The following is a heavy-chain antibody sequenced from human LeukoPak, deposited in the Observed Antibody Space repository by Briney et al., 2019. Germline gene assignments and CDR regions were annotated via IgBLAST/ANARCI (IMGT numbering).Heavy chain of an antibody. CDR1: GGSFSGYY. J-gene: IGHJ4*02. V-gene: IGHV4-34*01. D-gene: IGHD3-16*01. Sequence: SETLSLTCAVYGGSFSGYYWSWIRQPPGKGLEWIGEINHSGSTNYNPSLKSRVTISVDTSKNQFSLKLSSVTAADTAVYYCAKLVRVIESPWDFDSWGQGTLVIVSS. CDR2: INHSGST. CDR3: AKLVRVIESPWDFDS.